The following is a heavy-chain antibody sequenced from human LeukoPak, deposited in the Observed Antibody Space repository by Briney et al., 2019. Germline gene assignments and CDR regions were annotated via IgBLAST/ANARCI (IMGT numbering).Heavy chain of an antibody. D-gene: IGHD4-11*01. CDR2: SSASGENT. CDR3: AKVSWGSNHDDY. CDR1: GLTFSAYD. V-gene: IGHV3-23*01. Sequence: GGSLSLSCAASGLTFSAYDMSWVRQAPGKGLEWVSASSASGENTVGADSVKGRFPICRHTSKHMLYVHMNSLRAEDTAVYRCAKVSWGSNHDDYWGQGTLVT. J-gene: IGHJ4*02.